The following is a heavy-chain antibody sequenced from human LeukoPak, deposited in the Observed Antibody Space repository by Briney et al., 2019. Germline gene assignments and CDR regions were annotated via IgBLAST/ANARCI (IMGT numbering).Heavy chain of an antibody. CDR1: GGSFRGYY. CDR2: INHSGST. Sequence: SETLSLTCAVYGGSFRGYYWSWIRQPPGKGLEWIGEINHSGSTNYNPSLKSRVTISVDTSKNQFSLKLSSVTAADTAVYYCARCAVDSRITMVRGIPGSENFDYWGQGTLVTVSS. CDR3: ARCAVDSRITMVRGIPGSENFDY. D-gene: IGHD3-10*01. V-gene: IGHV4-34*01. J-gene: IGHJ4*02.